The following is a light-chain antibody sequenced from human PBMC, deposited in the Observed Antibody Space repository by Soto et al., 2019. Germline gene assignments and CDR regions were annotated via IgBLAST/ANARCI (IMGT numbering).Light chain of an antibody. V-gene: IGLV2-11*01. CDR1: SSDVGGYNY. CDR3: CSYAGSYTLV. CDR2: DVS. Sequence: QSALTQPRSVSGSPGQSVTISCTGTSSDVGGYNYVSWYQQHPGKAPKLMIYDVSKRPSGVPDRFSVSKSGNTASLTISWLQAEDEADYYCCSYAGSYTLVFGGGTKLTVL. J-gene: IGLJ2*01.